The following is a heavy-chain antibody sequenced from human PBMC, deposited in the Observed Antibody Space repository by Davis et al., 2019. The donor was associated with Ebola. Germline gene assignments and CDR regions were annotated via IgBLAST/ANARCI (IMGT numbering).Heavy chain of an antibody. V-gene: IGHV4-59*02. J-gene: IGHJ6*02. CDR3: ARDRLFGVQGVYYYYYGMDV. Sequence: MPSETLSLTCTVSGGSVSNYYWSWIRQPPGKGLEWIGYIYYSGSTNYNPSLKSRVTISVDTSKNQFSLKLSSVTAADTAVYYCARDRLFGVQGVYYYYYGMDVWGQGTTVTVSS. CDR2: IYYSGST. CDR1: GGSVSNYY. D-gene: IGHD3-10*01.